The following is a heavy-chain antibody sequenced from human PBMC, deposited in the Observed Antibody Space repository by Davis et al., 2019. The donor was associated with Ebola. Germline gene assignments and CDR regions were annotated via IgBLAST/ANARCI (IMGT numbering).Heavy chain of an antibody. Sequence: GSLRLSCAASGFTFSSYGMHWVRQTPGKGLECIGTIHYSGGTYYNPSLKSRVTISVDMSKNQFSLKLSSVTAADTAVHYCARDSDEAWQWLVNYYYGMDVWGKGTTVTVSS. CDR3: ARDSDEAWQWLVNYYYGMDV. J-gene: IGHJ6*04. CDR2: IHYSGGT. CDR1: GFTFSSYG. D-gene: IGHD6-19*01. V-gene: IGHV4-39*07.